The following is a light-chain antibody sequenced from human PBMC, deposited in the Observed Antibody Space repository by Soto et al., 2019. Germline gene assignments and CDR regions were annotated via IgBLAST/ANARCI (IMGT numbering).Light chain of an antibody. CDR1: SSDVGGYNY. CDR3: SSYTSTNTLA. Sequence: QSALTQPRSVSGSPGQSVTISCTGTSSDVGGYNYVSWYQQHPGKAPKLIIYEVSNRPSGVSNRFSGSKSGNTASLTISGLQAEDETNYYCSSYTSTNTLAFGGGTKLTVL. J-gene: IGLJ2*01. V-gene: IGLV2-14*01. CDR2: EVS.